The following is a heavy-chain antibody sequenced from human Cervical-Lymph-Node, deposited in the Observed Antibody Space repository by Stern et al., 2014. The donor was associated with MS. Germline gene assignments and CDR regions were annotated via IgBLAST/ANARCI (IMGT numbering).Heavy chain of an antibody. CDR3: ARGGRGVGLEY. V-gene: IGHV3-30-3*01. Sequence: VQLVESGGGVVQPGRSLSLSCVVSGFTFRTYAMHWVRQAPGKGLGWVAFVSSDGTQINSTDSVKARFTISRDNSKNTLYLHMNSLRDEDTAVYFCARGGRGVGLEYWCQGVLVTVSS. CDR2: VSSDGTQI. CDR1: GFTFRTYA. D-gene: IGHD3-10*01. J-gene: IGHJ4*02.